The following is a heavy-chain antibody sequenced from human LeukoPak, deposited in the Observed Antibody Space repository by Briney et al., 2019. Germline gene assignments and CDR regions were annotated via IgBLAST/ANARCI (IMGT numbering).Heavy chain of an antibody. CDR1: GFTFSSFT. CDR3: AKDSGIGYSSSWTFDY. Sequence: GSLRLSCAASGFTFSSFTMNWVRQAPGKGLEWVSTISSRSDYIYYADSAKGRFTISRDNSKNTLYLQMNSLRAEDTAVYYCAKDSGIGYSSSWTFDYWGQGTLVTVSS. D-gene: IGHD6-13*01. CDR2: ISSRSDYI. J-gene: IGHJ4*02. V-gene: IGHV3-21*01.